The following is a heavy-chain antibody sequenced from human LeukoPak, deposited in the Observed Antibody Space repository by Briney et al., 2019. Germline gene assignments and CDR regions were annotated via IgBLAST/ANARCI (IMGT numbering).Heavy chain of an antibody. V-gene: IGHV1-46*01. Sequence: GASVKVSCKASGYTFTSYYMHWVRQAPGQGLEWMGIINPSGGSTSYAQKFQGRVTMTRDTSTSTVYMELSSLRSEDTAVYYCAREGGITVFGVAQPGGAFDIWGQGTMVTVSS. CDR2: INPSGGST. CDR1: GYTFTSYY. CDR3: AREGGITVFGVAQPGGAFDI. J-gene: IGHJ3*02. D-gene: IGHD3-3*01.